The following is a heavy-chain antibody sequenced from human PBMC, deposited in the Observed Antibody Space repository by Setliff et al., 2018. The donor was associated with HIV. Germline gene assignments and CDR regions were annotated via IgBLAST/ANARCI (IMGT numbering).Heavy chain of an antibody. CDR1: GYSFTNFP. Sequence: SVKVSCKTSGYSFTNFPIAWVRQAPGQGLEWMGKIIPIFGRTPYARSLQGRVSITADKSTTTAYMELTGLKSEDPAIYFCAREGAYTYGHGNDAFDFWGQGTTVTVS. V-gene: IGHV1-69*04. CDR2: IIPIFGRT. D-gene: IGHD5-18*01. CDR3: AREGAYTYGHGNDAFDF. J-gene: IGHJ3*01.